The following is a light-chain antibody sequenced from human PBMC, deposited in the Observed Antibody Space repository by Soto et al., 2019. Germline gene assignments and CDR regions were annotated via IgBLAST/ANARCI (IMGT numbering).Light chain of an antibody. CDR1: QDISIY. CDR2: DAS. Sequence: DIQMTQSPSSLSASVGDRVTITCQASQDISIYLNWYQQKPGKAPKLLIYDASNLETGVPSRFSGSGSGTDFTFTISSLQPEDIATYYCQQYGNLPLTFGGGTKVEIK. J-gene: IGKJ4*01. CDR3: QQYGNLPLT. V-gene: IGKV1-33*01.